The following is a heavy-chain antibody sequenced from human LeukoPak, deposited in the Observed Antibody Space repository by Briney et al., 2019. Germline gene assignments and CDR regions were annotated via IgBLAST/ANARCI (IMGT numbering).Heavy chain of an antibody. CDR2: LYSGDDT. V-gene: IGHV3-53*01. CDR1: GFTVGTEY. Sequence: GGSLRLSCAASGFTVGTEYMNWVRQAPGEGMEWVSILYSGDDTYYADSVRGRFIVSRDSSKNTLYLHMSALRAEDTAVYYCARVGDHYHWYLDLWGRGTLVTVSS. J-gene: IGHJ2*01. D-gene: IGHD3-10*01. CDR3: ARVGDHYHWYLDL.